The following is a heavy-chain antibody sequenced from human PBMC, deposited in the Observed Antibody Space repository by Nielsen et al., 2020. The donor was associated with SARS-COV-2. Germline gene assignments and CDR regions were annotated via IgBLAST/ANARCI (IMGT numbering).Heavy chain of an antibody. Sequence: SLKISCAASGFTFVYAIIHLVRQASVKVLECVGRIRSKTNNYETSYAASVKGRFIISRDESKNMAYLQMNSLKTDDTAVYYCKHYYDMDVWGQGTTVTVSS. CDR3: KHYYDMDV. CDR2: IRSKTNNYET. J-gene: IGHJ6*02. V-gene: IGHV3-73*01. CDR1: GFTFVYAI.